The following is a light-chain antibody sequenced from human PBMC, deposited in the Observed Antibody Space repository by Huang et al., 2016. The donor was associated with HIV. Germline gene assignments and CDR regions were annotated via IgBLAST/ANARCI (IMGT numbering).Light chain of an antibody. Sequence: EIVMTQSPATLSVSPGERATLSCRASQSVSSNLARYQQRPDQAPRLLIYGASTRATGIPGRCGGSGSGTEFTLSISSLQSEDFAVYYCQQYKHWPRTFGQGTKVEIK. CDR1: QSVSSN. CDR2: GAS. CDR3: QQYKHWPRT. J-gene: IGKJ1*01. V-gene: IGKV3-15*01.